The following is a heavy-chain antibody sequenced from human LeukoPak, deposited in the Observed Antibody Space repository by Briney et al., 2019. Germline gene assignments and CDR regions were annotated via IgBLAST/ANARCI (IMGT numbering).Heavy chain of an antibody. CDR1: GFTFSSYA. CDR2: ISGSGGST. Sequence: PGGSLRLSCAASGFTFSSYAMSWVRQAPGKGLEWVSAISGSGGSTYYADSVKGRFTISRDDSKNTLYLQMNSLRAEDTAVYYCAKVPFLEWSRDAFDIWGQGTMVTVSS. V-gene: IGHV3-23*01. D-gene: IGHD3-3*02. CDR3: AKVPFLEWSRDAFDI. J-gene: IGHJ3*02.